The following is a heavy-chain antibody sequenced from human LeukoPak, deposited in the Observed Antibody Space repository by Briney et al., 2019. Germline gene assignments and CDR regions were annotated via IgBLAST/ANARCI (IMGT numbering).Heavy chain of an antibody. Sequence: GGSLRLSCAASGFTFQYFAMNWVRQAPGKGLEWVATVTGSATSTYYADSVKGRFTISRDNSKNTLYLQMNSLRAEDTAVYYYARGPSGYHNTGGQGTLVTVSS. CDR2: VTGSATST. CDR3: ARGPSGYHNT. J-gene: IGHJ4*02. V-gene: IGHV3-23*01. D-gene: IGHD5-12*01. CDR1: GFTFQYFA.